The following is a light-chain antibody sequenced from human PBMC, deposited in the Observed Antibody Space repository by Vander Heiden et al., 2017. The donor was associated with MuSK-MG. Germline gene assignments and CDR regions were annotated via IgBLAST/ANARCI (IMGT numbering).Light chain of an antibody. V-gene: IGKV1-9*01. Sequence: DIQLTQSPSFLSASVGDRVSITCRPSQGISTYLAWYQQQSGKAPKLLIYAASTLQGGVPSRFSGSGSGTEFTLTISSLQPEDFATYYCQLLNTDPPWYTFGQGTKLEIK. CDR1: QGISTY. J-gene: IGKJ2*01. CDR3: QLLNTDPPWYT. CDR2: AAS.